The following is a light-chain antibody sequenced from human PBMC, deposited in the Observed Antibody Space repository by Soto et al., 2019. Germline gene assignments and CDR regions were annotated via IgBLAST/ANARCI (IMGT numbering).Light chain of an antibody. V-gene: IGKV3-11*01. CDR1: QSVSSY. Sequence: VMTQSPATLSVSPWEGATLSCRASQSVSSYLAWYQQKPGQAPRLLIYDASNRATGIPARFSGSGSGTDFTLTISSLEPEDFAVYYCQQRSNWPPWTFGQGTKVDIK. CDR3: QQRSNWPPWT. CDR2: DAS. J-gene: IGKJ1*01.